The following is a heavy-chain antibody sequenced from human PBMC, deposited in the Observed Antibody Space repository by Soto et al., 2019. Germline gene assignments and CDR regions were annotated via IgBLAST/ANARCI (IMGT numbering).Heavy chain of an antibody. J-gene: IGHJ5*02. CDR3: TTLRLDP. CDR1: GYTFTAFY. V-gene: IGHV1-2*02. CDR2: VNPNTGLT. D-gene: IGHD6-25*01. Sequence: ASVKVSCKASGYTFTAFYMNWVRQAPGQGLEWMGWVNPNTGLTKYAQKFRDRVTMTRDTSINTAYMELSGLTSDDTAVYYCTTLRLDPWGQGTVGTVS.